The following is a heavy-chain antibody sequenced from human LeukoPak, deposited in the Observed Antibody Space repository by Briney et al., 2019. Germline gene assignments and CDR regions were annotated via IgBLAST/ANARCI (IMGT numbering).Heavy chain of an antibody. CDR3: ARVLPLYYYDSSDPLADWFDP. D-gene: IGHD3-22*01. CDR2: IYYSGST. V-gene: IGHV4-39*07. Sequence: KTSETLSLTCTVSGGSISSSSYYWGWIRQPPGKGLEWIGSIYYSGSTYYNPSLKSRVTISVDTSKNQFSLKLSSVTAADTAVYYCARVLPLYYYDSSDPLADWFDPWGQGTLVTVSS. J-gene: IGHJ5*02. CDR1: GGSISSSSYY.